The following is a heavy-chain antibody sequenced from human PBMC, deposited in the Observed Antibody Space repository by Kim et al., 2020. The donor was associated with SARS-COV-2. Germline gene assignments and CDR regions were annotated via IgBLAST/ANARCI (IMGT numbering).Heavy chain of an antibody. CDR2: IYYSGST. CDR3: ARLSVGYYDFWSGYYTRESHQYTPLFDY. J-gene: IGHJ4*02. CDR1: GGSISSYY. D-gene: IGHD3-3*01. Sequence: SETLSLTCTVSGGSISSYYWSWIRQPPGKGLEWIGYIYYSGSTNYNPSLKSRVTISVDTSKNQFSLKLSSVTAADTAVYYCARLSVGYYDFWSGYYTRESHQYTPLFDYWGQGTLVTVSS. V-gene: IGHV4-59*01.